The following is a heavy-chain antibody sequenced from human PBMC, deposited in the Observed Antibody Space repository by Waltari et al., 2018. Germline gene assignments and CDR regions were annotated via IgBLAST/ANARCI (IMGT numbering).Heavy chain of an antibody. CDR1: GGSISSYY. V-gene: IGHV4-4*07. D-gene: IGHD2-15*01. CDR2: IYTSGST. Sequence: QVQLQESGPGLVKPSETLSLTCTVSGGSISSYYWSWIRQPAGKGLEWIGRIYTSGSTNYNPSLKSRVTMSVDTSKNQISLKLSSVTAADTAVYYCAREALYCSGGSCLDYWGQGTLVTVSS. J-gene: IGHJ4*02. CDR3: AREALYCSGGSCLDY.